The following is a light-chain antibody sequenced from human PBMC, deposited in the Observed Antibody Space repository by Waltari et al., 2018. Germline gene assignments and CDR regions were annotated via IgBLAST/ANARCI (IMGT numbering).Light chain of an antibody. Sequence: EIVLTQSRGTLSLSLGERATLSCRASQSVSRALTWYQQKPGQAPRLLIYGASTRATGIPDRFSGSGSGTDFSLTISRLEPDDFAVYYCQHYLRLPVTFGQGTTVEI. CDR1: QSVSRA. V-gene: IGKV3-20*01. CDR2: GAS. CDR3: QHYLRLPVT. J-gene: IGKJ1*01.